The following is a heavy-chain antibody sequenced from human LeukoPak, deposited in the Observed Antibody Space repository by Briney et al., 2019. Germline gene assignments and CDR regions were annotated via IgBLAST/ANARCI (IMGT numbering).Heavy chain of an antibody. V-gene: IGHV1-3*01. D-gene: IGHD4-17*01. CDR3: ARDRRVMTTGIHNAFDI. CDR2: INAGNGNT. CDR1: GYTFTSYA. J-gene: IGHJ3*02. Sequence: ASVKVSCKASGYTFTSYAMYWVRQAPGQRLEWMGWINAGNGNTKYSQKFQGRVTITRDTSASTAYMELSSLRSEDTAVYYCARDRRVMTTGIHNAFDIWGQGTMVTVSS.